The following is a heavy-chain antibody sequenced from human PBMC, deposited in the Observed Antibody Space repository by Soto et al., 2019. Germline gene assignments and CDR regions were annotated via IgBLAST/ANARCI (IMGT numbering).Heavy chain of an antibody. CDR1: GYSFTTYW. D-gene: IGHD2-15*01. J-gene: IGHJ4*02. Sequence: PGESLKISCKGSGYSFTTYWIGWVRQMPGKGLELMGIIYVGDSDTRYSPSFQGQATISADKSISTAYLQWSSLKASDTATYYCARLRYCSGGNCYGDXWGQGTLVTVSX. CDR2: IYVGDSDT. V-gene: IGHV5-51*01. CDR3: ARLRYCSGGNCYGDX.